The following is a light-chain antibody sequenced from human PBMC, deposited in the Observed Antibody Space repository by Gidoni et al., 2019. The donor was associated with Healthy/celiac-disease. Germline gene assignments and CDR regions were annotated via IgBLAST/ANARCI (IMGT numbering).Light chain of an antibody. CDR3: QQYDHLPFT. CDR2: DAS. V-gene: IGKV1-33*01. Sequence: DIQMTQSPSSLSASVGDRVTITCQASQGISNYLNWYQQKPGKAPKLLIYDASNLEIGVPSRFSGSGSGTDFTFSISSLQPEDIATYYCQQYDHLPFTFGPGTKVDIK. CDR1: QGISNY. J-gene: IGKJ3*01.